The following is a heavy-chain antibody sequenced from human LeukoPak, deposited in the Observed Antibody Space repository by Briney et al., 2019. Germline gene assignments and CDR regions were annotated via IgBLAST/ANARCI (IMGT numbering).Heavy chain of an antibody. Sequence: PGGSLRLSCAASGFTSSSYSMNWVRQAPGKGLEWVSSISSSSSYIYYADSVKGRFTISRDNAKNSLYLQMNSLRAEDTAVYYCARERWGIVGATDYWGQGTLVTVSS. V-gene: IGHV3-21*01. CDR2: ISSSSSYI. CDR3: ARERWGIVGATDY. D-gene: IGHD1-26*01. CDR1: GFTSSSYS. J-gene: IGHJ4*02.